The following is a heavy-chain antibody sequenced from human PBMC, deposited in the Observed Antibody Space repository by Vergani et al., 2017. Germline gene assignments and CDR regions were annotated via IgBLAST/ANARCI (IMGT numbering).Heavy chain of an antibody. CDR2: IHYSENT. D-gene: IGHD6-19*01. CDR3: ASDTHSGQRADR. V-gene: IGHV4-59*11. CDR1: FDSIINLY. J-gene: IGHJ5*02. Sequence: QVQLQESGPGLVKSSETLSLTCSVSFDSIINLYCNWIRQPPGKGLEWIGSIHYSENTNYNPSLKTRVTISVDTSKNQFSLTLTSVTAADTAVYYCASDTHSGQRADRWGQGILVTVTS.